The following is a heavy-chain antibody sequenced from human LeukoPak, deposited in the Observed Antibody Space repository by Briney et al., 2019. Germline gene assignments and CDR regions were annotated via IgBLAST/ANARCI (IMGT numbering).Heavy chain of an antibody. D-gene: IGHD3-22*01. CDR1: GFTFSSYA. V-gene: IGHV3-30-3*01. Sequence: GGSLRLSCAASGFTFSSYAMHWVRQAPGKGLEWVAVISYDGSNKYYADSVKGRFTISRDNSENTLYLQMNSLRAEDTALYYCAKDASSSGCYYDAFDIWGQGTMVTVSS. CDR2: ISYDGSNK. CDR3: AKDASSSGCYYDAFDI. J-gene: IGHJ3*02.